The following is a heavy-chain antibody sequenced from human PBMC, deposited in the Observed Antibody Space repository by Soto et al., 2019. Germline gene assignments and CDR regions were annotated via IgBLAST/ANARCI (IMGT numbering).Heavy chain of an antibody. Sequence: QVQLVQSGAEVKKPGASVKVSCKASGYTFTSYDINWVRQATGQGLEWMGWRNPNSGNTGYAQKVQGRVTMTRNTSISTAYMALSSLRSEDPAVYYCARERGSGSYYTPWFDPWGQGTLVTVSS. CDR2: RNPNSGNT. J-gene: IGHJ5*02. V-gene: IGHV1-8*01. D-gene: IGHD3-10*01. CDR1: GYTFTSYD. CDR3: ARERGSGSYYTPWFDP.